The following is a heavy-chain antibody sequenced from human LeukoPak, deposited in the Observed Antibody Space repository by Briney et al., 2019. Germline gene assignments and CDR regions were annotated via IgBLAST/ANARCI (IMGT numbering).Heavy chain of an antibody. Sequence: ASVKVSCKASGYTFTGYYMQWVRQAPGQGLEWMGWINPNSGGTNYAQKFQGRVTMTRDTSISTAYMELSRLRSDDTAVYYCARVSGYDILTGYSTDYWGQGTLVTVSS. CDR3: ARVSGYDILTGYSTDY. D-gene: IGHD3-9*01. J-gene: IGHJ4*02. V-gene: IGHV1-2*02. CDR1: GYTFTGYY. CDR2: INPNSGGT.